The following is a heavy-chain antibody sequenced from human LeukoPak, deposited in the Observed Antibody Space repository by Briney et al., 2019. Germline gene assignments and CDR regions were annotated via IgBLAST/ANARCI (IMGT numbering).Heavy chain of an antibody. CDR1: GGSISSGSYY. Sequence: SETLSLTCTVSGGSISSGSYYWSWIRQPAGKGLEWIGRIYTSGSTNYNPSLKSRVTISVDTSKNQFSLKLSSVTAADTAVYYCARDLGGLPDAFDIWAKGQWSPSLQ. D-gene: IGHD1-26*01. CDR2: IYTSGST. J-gene: IGHJ3*02. V-gene: IGHV4-61*02. CDR3: ARDLGGLPDAFDI.